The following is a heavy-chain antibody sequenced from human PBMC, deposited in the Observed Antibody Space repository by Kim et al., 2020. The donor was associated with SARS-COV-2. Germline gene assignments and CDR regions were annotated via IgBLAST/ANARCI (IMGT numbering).Heavy chain of an antibody. V-gene: IGHV3-30*18. CDR1: GFTFNNYA. D-gene: IGHD3-10*01. CDR2: ISYDGSIK. Sequence: GGSLRLSCGASGFTFNNYAMHWVRQAPGKGLEWVAVISYDGSIKYYADSLKGQFTVSRDSSHNTLYLQMRSLRPEDTALYYCAKSSACFWFGEGVNAFD. J-gene: IGHJ3*01. CDR3: AKSSACFWFGEGVNAFD.